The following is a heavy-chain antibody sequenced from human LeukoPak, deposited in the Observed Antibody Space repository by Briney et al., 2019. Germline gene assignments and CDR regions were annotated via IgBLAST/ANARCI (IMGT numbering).Heavy chain of an antibody. D-gene: IGHD1-26*01. CDR1: GHTFTNFW. J-gene: IGHJ4*02. V-gene: IGHV5-51*01. CDR2: IYPGDSDT. CDR3: ARLADTTC. Sequence: GESLKISCQGSGHTFTNFWIAWVRQMPGKGLEWMGSIYPGDSDTRYRPSFQGQVTISVDKSITTAYLQWSSLKASDTAMYFCARLADTTCWGQGTLVTVSS.